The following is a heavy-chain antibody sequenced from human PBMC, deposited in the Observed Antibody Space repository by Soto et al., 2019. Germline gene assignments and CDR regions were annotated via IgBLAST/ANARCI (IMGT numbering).Heavy chain of an antibody. CDR1: GYTFTSYG. J-gene: IGHJ6*02. CDR2: ISAYNGNT. CDR3: ERERESGPHDYSNYSDYYYYGMDV. Sequence: QVPLVQSGAEVKKPGASVKVSCKASGYTFTSYGISWVRQAPGQGLEWMGWISAYNGNTNYAQKLQGRVTMTTDTSTSTAYMELRSLRSDDTAVYYCERERESGPHDYSNYSDYYYYGMDVWGQGTTVTVSS. V-gene: IGHV1-18*01. D-gene: IGHD4-4*01.